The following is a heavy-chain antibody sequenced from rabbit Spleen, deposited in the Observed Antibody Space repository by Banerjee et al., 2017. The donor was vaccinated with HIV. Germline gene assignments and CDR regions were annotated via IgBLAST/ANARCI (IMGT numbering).Heavy chain of an antibody. CDR3: ARDLVSVIGWNFNL. CDR2: SYAGSSGST. CDR1: GIDFSSSYY. Sequence: QSLEESGGDLVKPGASLTLTCKASGIDFSSSYYMCWVRQAPGKGLEWIACSYAGSSGSTYSAIWAKGRFTISKTSSTTVTLQMTSLTAADTATYFCARDLVSVIGWNFNLWGQGTLVTVS. J-gene: IGHJ4*01. D-gene: IGHD1-1*01. V-gene: IGHV1S40*01.